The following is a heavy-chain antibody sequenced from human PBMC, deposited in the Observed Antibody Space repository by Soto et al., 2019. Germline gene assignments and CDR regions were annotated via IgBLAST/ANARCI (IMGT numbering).Heavy chain of an antibody. CDR2: IKQDGSEK. CDR3: VVTASTFGI. D-gene: IGHD2-21*02. CDR1: GFTFSNYW. J-gene: IGHJ3*02. V-gene: IGHV3-7*05. Sequence: EVQLVESGGGLVQPGGSLRLSCEGSGFTFSNYWMNWVRQAPGKGLEWVANIKQDGSEKNYVDSVKGRFTVSRDNAKNSLYLQMNSLRVEDPAVSYGVVTASTFGIWGQGAMVTVS.